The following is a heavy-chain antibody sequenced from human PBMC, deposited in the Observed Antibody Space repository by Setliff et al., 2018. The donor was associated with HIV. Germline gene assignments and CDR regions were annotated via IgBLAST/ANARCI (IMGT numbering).Heavy chain of an antibody. D-gene: IGHD3-10*01. Sequence: PSETLSLTCTVSGGSMRSHYWSWIRQPPGKALDWIGYIDYSGSTSYNPSLKSRVTISADTSKNQFSLKLSSVTAADTAVYYCARHQKGYYGSGSYSAWGQGKLVTVS. CDR3: ARHQKGYYGSGSYSA. CDR1: GGSMRSHY. V-gene: IGHV4-59*11. J-gene: IGHJ5*02. CDR2: IDYSGST.